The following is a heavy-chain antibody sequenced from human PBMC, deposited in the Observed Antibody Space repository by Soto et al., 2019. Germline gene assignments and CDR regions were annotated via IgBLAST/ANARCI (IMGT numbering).Heavy chain of an antibody. J-gene: IGHJ4*02. CDR3: AKDIREYGSGWTYFDT. CDR2: ISWNSGRI. Sequence: LRLSCAASGFTFDDYAMHWVRQGPGKGLEWVSGISWNSGRIDYADSVKGRFTISRDNAKKSLYLQMNSLRGEDTALYYCAKDIREYGSGWTYFDTWGQGTLVTVSS. CDR1: GFTFDDYA. D-gene: IGHD6-19*01. V-gene: IGHV3-9*01.